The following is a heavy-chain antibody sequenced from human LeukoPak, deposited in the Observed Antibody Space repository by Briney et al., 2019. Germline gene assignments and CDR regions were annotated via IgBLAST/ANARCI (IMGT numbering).Heavy chain of an antibody. CDR1: GFTFSSYA. D-gene: IGHD3-22*01. J-gene: IGHJ6*03. CDR2: ISYDGSNK. CDR3: ATYYYDSSGYYTSGEYYYYYMDV. V-gene: IGHV3-30*04. Sequence: GGSLRLSCAASGFTFSSYAMHWVRQAPGKGLEWVAVISYDGSNKYYADSVKGRFTISRDNSKNTLYLQMNSLRAEDTAVYYCATYYYDSSGYYTSGEYYYYYMDVWGKGTTVTVSS.